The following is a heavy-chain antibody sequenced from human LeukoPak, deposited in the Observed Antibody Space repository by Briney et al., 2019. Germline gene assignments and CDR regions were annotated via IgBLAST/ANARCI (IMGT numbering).Heavy chain of an antibody. CDR2: IGDSGSGG. Sequence: GGSLRLSCSASGFNFNYFAMSWIRQAPGKRLEWVSTIGDSGSGGSYADSARGRFTISRDNSKNIVYLQMHSLRVDDSAVYYCSRIKYGGNSGYHFDYWGQGTLVTVSS. J-gene: IGHJ4*02. D-gene: IGHD4-23*01. V-gene: IGHV3-23*01. CDR1: GFNFNYFA. CDR3: SRIKYGGNSGYHFDY.